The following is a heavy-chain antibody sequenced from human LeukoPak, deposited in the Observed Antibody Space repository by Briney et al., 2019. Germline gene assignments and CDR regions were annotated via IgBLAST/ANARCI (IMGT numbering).Heavy chain of an antibody. CDR2: IYYGGRP. CDR1: SGSISSYY. J-gene: IGHJ4*02. Sequence: KSSETLSLTCTVSSGSISSYYRSWLRQPPGKGLEYIGYIYYGGRPNNNPSLKSRVTISLNMSKNQFSLKLTSVTAADTAVYYCASLNSGWWTHDYWGQGTLVTVSS. V-gene: IGHV4-59*01. CDR3: ASLNSGWWTHDY. D-gene: IGHD6-19*01.